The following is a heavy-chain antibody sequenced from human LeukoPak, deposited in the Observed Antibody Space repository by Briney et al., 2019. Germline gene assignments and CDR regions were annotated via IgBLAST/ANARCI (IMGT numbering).Heavy chain of an antibody. CDR3: ARDFLLQSEGLFDY. D-gene: IGHD4-11*01. CDR1: GGSISSYY. CDR2: FYISGST. J-gene: IGHJ4*02. V-gene: IGHV4-4*07. Sequence: SETLSLTCTVSGGSISSYYWSWIRQPAGKGLEWIGRFYISGSTNYNPSLKSRVTMSVGTSKNQFSLRLNSVTAADTAVYYCARDFLLQSEGLFDYWGQGTLVTVSS.